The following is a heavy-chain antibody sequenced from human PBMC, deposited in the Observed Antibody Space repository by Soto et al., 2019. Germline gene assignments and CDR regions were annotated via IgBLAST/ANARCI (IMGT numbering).Heavy chain of an antibody. Sequence: ASETLSLTCTVSDASIDSYYWSWIRQPPGKGLEWIGYIYDSGRTTYNPSLKSRLTISVDRSKNQFSLKLSSMTAADTAIYYCAGDVRSGSYRFDYWGQGTLVTVSS. J-gene: IGHJ4*02. CDR3: AGDVRSGSYRFDY. CDR1: DASIDSYY. V-gene: IGHV4-4*09. CDR2: IYDSGRT. D-gene: IGHD1-26*01.